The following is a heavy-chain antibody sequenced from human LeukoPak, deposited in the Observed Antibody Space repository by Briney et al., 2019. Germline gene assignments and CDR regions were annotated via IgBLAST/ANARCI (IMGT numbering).Heavy chain of an antibody. J-gene: IGHJ4*02. CDR2: IRGSGGST. V-gene: IGHV3-23*01. CDR3: AKVSGITIFGVVIHPFDY. Sequence: GGSLRLSCAASGFTFSSYAMSWVRQAPGKGLEWVSAIRGSGGSTYYADSVKGRFTISRDNSKNTLYLQMNSLRAEDTAVYYCAKVSGITIFGVVIHPFDYWGQGTLVTVSS. D-gene: IGHD3-3*01. CDR1: GFTFSSYA.